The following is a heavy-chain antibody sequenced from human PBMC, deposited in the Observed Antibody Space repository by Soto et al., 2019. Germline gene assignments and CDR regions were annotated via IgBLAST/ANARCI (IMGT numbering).Heavy chain of an antibody. CDR2: VSASNGKT. Sequence: QIQLVQSGSEVRMPGASVKVSCKASGYIFTTYSITWVRQAPGQGLEWMGWVSASNGKTNYAQKFEDRVTMTTDTSKSTSYMALRSVVSDDAAVYYCASEAFLVPASWFDPWGQGPLVTVSS. D-gene: IGHD2-2*01. J-gene: IGHJ5*02. CDR3: ASEAFLVPASWFDP. V-gene: IGHV1-18*01. CDR1: GYIFTTYS.